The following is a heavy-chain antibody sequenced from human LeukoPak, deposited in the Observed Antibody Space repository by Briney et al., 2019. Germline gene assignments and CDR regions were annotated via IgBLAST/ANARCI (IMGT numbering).Heavy chain of an antibody. CDR1: GGSISNYF. D-gene: IGHD2-15*01. CDR2: IYNSGST. Sequence: SETLSLTCTVSGGSISNYFWSWVRQPPGKGLEWVGYIYNSGSTNYNPSLKSRVTISVDTSKSQFSLKLNSVTAADTAVYYCARVGGGNYYYYGMDVWGQGTTVTVSS. J-gene: IGHJ6*02. V-gene: IGHV4-59*01. CDR3: ARVGGGNYYYYGMDV.